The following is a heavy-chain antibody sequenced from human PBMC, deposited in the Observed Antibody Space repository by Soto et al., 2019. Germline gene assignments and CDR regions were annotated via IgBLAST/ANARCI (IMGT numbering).Heavy chain of an antibody. V-gene: IGHV1-3*01. CDR2: INAGNGNT. Sequence: ASVKVSCKASGYTFTSYAMHWVRQAPGQRLEWMGWINAGNGNTKYSQKFQGRVTITRDTSASTAYMELSSLRSEDTAVYYCDRGIFSGYYPRPPYYYYYSMDVWGEGRTVTVA. CDR3: DRGIFSGYYPRPPYYYYYSMDV. CDR1: GYTFTSYA. D-gene: IGHD3-9*01. J-gene: IGHJ6*02.